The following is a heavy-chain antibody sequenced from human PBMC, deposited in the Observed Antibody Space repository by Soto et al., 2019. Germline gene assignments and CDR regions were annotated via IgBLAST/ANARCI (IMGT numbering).Heavy chain of an antibody. D-gene: IGHD3-10*01. CDR2: IKSKTDGGTT. V-gene: IGHV3-15*07. Sequence: EVQLVESGGGLVKPGGSFRLSCAASGFTFSNAWMTWVRQAPGKGLEGVGRIKSKTDGGTTDYAAPVKGRFTISRDDSKNTLYLQMSSLKTEDTAVYYCTTEGVLLWFGELWYYGMDVWGQGTTVTVSS. CDR3: TTEGVLLWFGELWYYGMDV. J-gene: IGHJ6*02. CDR1: GFTFSNAW.